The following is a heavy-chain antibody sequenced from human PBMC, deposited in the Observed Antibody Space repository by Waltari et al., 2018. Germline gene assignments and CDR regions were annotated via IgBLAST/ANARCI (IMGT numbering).Heavy chain of an antibody. CDR1: GYTFTGYY. CDR2: INPNRGGT. Sequence: QVQLVQSGAEVKKPGASVKVSCKAYGYTFTGYYMHWVRQAPGQGLEWMGWINPNRGGTNYAQKFQGRVTMTRDTSISTAYMELSRLRSDDTAVYYCARGQWLVRGYFDYWGQGTLVTVSS. D-gene: IGHD6-19*01. J-gene: IGHJ4*02. CDR3: ARGQWLVRGYFDY. V-gene: IGHV1-2*02.